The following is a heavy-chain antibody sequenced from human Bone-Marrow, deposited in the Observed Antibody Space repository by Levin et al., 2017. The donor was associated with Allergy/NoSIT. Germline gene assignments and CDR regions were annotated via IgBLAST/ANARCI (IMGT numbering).Heavy chain of an antibody. CDR1: GGTFSSYA. D-gene: IGHD2-15*01. CDR2: IIPIFGTA. CDR3: ARSIVVVVAATGRSAFDI. J-gene: IGHJ3*02. V-gene: IGHV1-69*01. Sequence: KISCKASGGTFSSYAISWVRQAPGQGLEWMGGIIPIFGTANYAQKFQGRVTITADESTSTAYMELSSLRSEDTAVYYCARSIVVVVAATGRSAFDIWGQGTMVTVSS.